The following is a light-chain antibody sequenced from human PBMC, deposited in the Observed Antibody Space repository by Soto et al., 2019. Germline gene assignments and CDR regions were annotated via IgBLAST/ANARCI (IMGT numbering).Light chain of an antibody. V-gene: IGKV3-20*01. J-gene: IGKJ1*01. CDR1: QSVKSSY. CDR3: QQYASSPQT. CDR2: DAS. Sequence: PGALSLSLGERATLSCRASQSVKSSYLAWYRQKPGQTPRLLIYDASTRATGIPDRFSGSGSGTDFTLTISGLEPEDFAVYSCQQYASSPQTFGQGTKVEF.